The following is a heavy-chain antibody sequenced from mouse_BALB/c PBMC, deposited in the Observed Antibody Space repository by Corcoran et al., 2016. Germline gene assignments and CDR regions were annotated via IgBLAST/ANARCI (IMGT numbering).Heavy chain of an antibody. V-gene: IGHV1-9*01. CDR3: ARRMITTGGFAY. Sequence: QVQLQQSGAELMKPGASVKISCKATGYTFSSYRIEWVKQRPGHGLEWIGEILPGSGSTNYNEKFKGKATFTADTSSNTAYMQLSSLTSEDSAVYYCARRMITTGGFAYWGQGTLVTVSA. D-gene: IGHD2-4*01. CDR2: ILPGSGST. J-gene: IGHJ3*01. CDR1: GYTFSSYR.